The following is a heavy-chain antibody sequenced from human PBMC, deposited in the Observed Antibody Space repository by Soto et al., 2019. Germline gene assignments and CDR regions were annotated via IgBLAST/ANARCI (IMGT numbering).Heavy chain of an antibody. CDR3: ARDVAGTLYFYQMDV. J-gene: IGHJ6*02. CDR1: GFRFTNYG. D-gene: IGHD2-21*01. CDR2: IWYDGSLE. V-gene: IGHV3-33*01. Sequence: QVELVESGGGVVQPGGSLRLSCAASGFRFTNYGMHWVRQAPGKGLDWVAFIWYDGSLENHAHSVKGRFSISRDNSKNTLYLDMNSLKAEDTGVYYCARDVAGTLYFYQMDVWGRGTTVIVSS.